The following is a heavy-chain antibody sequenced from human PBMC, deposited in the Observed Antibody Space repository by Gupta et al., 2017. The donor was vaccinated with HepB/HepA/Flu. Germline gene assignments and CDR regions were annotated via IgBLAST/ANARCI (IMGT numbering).Heavy chain of an antibody. Sequence: EVQLVASGGGVVQPGGSLRLSCAASGLSFDDYAMHWVRQAPGKGLEWISLISGDGGYTYYAESVKGRFTISRDNSKKSLYLQMSSLRSEDTAFYYCAKDMWSSSSLNYFDYWGQGTPVTVSS. J-gene: IGHJ4*02. D-gene: IGHD6-6*01. CDR3: AKDMWSSSSLNYFDY. CDR2: ISGDGGYT. CDR1: GLSFDDYA. V-gene: IGHV3-43*02.